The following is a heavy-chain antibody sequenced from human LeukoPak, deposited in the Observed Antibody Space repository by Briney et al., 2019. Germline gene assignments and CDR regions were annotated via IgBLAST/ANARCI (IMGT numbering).Heavy chain of an antibody. J-gene: IGHJ6*03. Sequence: SETLSLTCTVSGGSISSSSYYWGWIRQPPGKGLEWIGSIYYSGSTYYNPSLKSRVTISVDTSKNQFSLKLSSVTAADTAVYYCAVSGDLPNYYYYYMDVWGKGTTVTVSS. D-gene: IGHD3-10*01. CDR2: IYYSGST. CDR1: GGSISSSSYY. CDR3: AVSGDLPNYYYYYMDV. V-gene: IGHV4-39*07.